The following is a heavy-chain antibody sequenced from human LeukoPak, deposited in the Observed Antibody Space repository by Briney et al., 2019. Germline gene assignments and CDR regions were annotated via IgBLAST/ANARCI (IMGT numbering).Heavy chain of an antibody. D-gene: IGHD3-10*01. CDR1: GGSFSGYY. V-gene: IGHV4-34*01. CDR3: ARRSSEYYYGSGSYYLEDAFDI. Sequence: SETLSLTCAVYGGSFSGYYWSWIRQPPGKGLEWIGEINHSGSTNYNPSLKSRVTISVDTSKNQFSLKLSSVTAADTAVYYCARRSSEYYYGSGSYYLEDAFDIWGQGTMVTVSS. J-gene: IGHJ3*02. CDR2: INHSGST.